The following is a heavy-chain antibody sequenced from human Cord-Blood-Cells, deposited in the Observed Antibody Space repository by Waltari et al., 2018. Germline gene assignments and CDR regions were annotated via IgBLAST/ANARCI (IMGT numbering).Heavy chain of an antibody. CDR1: GFSLSTRGVG. CDR3: AHVSGGDYEWNRYYGDY. J-gene: IGHJ4*02. Sequence: QITLKEPGSTLVKPPQTLTLTCTFSGFSLSTRGVGVGWIRQPPGKALEWLAPSYWEDDKRYRPCLKRMLTITKDTSKKQGALTLTNMYTVETATYFGAHVSGGDYEWNRYYGDYWGQGTRVTVSS. CDR2: SYWEDDK. V-gene: IGHV2-5*02. D-gene: IGHD1-26*01.